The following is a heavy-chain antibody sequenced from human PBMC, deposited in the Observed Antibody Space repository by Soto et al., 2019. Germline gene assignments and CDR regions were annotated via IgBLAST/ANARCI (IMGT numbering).Heavy chain of an antibody. CDR1: GYTFTSYD. Sequence: ASVKVSCKASGYTFTSYDVNWVRQATGQGREWMGWMNPNSGNTGYAQKFQGRVTMTRNTSISTAYMELSTLRSEDRAVYYCARGPTTNRVVLPVDISDVFEHWGKGTLVTASS. J-gene: IGHJ5*02. V-gene: IGHV1-8*01. D-gene: IGHD2-2*01. CDR3: ARGPTTNRVVLPVDISDVFEH. CDR2: MNPNSGNT.